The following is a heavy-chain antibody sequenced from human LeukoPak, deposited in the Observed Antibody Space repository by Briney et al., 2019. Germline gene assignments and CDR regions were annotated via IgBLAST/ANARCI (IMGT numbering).Heavy chain of an antibody. V-gene: IGHV4-39*07. CDR2: VYYSGSS. J-gene: IGHJ6*03. D-gene: IGHD4-11*01. Sequence: PSETLSLTCTVSGGSTSSRSYSWAWIRQPPGKGLEWIGDVYYSGSSYYNPSLKSRVTISVDTSKNQFSLRVTSVSAADTAIYYCARDSTDSYMDVWGKGTTVTVSS. CDR3: ARDSTDSYMDV. CDR1: GGSTSSRSYS.